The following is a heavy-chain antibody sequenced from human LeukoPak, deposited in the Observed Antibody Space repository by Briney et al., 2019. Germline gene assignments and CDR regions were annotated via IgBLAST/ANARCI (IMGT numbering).Heavy chain of an antibody. Sequence: ASVKVSCKASGYTFTSYYMHWVRQAPGQGLEWMGIINPSGGSTSYAQKFQGRVTMTRDMSTSTVYMELSSLRSEDTAVYYCARVPRRGDRFDPWGQGTLVTVSS. J-gene: IGHJ5*02. CDR2: INPSGGST. CDR3: ARVPRRGDRFDP. CDR1: GYTFTSYY. V-gene: IGHV1-46*01. D-gene: IGHD3-10*01.